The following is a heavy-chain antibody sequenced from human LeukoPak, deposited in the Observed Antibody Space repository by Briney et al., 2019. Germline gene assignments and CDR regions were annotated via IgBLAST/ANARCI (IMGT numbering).Heavy chain of an antibody. V-gene: IGHV3-30*04. J-gene: IGHJ4*02. CDR1: GFTFSSYA. D-gene: IGHD6-6*01. Sequence: GGSLRLSCAASGFTFSSYAMRWVRQAPGKGLEWVAVISYDGSNKYYADSVKGRFTISRDNSKNTLYLQMNSLRAEDTAVYYCASDYSSSSKVSFDYWGQGTLVTVSS. CDR3: ASDYSSSSKVSFDY. CDR2: ISYDGSNK.